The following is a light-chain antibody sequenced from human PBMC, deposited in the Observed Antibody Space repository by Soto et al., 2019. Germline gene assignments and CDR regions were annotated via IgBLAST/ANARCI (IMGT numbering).Light chain of an antibody. CDR1: RSNIGTYA. V-gene: IGLV1-44*01. CDR2: RNH. Sequence: QSVLTQSPSASATPGQRVTISCSGGRSNIGTYAVNWYQQLPGTAPTLLIFRNHQRPSGVPDRSSGSKSGTSASLAISGPQSEDEADYYCAAWDDSLRAVVFGGGTKLTVL. CDR3: AAWDDSLRAVV. J-gene: IGLJ2*01.